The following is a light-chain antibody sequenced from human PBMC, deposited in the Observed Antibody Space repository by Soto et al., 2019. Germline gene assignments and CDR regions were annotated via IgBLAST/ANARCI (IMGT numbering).Light chain of an antibody. Sequence: IVMTQSPATLSVSTGERATLSCRASQSISSDLAWYQEEPGQAPRLLIYAASIRATGIPARFSGSGSGTEFTLTISSLQSEDFAVYYCQQYNNWPRTFGQGTKV. J-gene: IGKJ1*01. CDR3: QQYNNWPRT. V-gene: IGKV3-15*01. CDR2: AAS. CDR1: QSISSD.